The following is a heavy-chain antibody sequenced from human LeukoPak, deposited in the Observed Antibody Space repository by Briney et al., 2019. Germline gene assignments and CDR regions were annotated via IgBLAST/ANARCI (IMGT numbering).Heavy chain of an antibody. CDR2: MNPNSGNT. CDR1: GYTFTSYD. CDR3: ASLEVFSGYYGVHLFDY. Sequence: ASVKVSCKASGYTFTSYDINWVRQATGQGLEWMGWMNPNSGNTGYAQKFQGRVTMTRNTSISTAYMELSSLRSEDTAVYYCASLEVFSGYYGVHLFDYWGQGTLVTVSS. J-gene: IGHJ4*02. D-gene: IGHD3-22*01. V-gene: IGHV1-8*01.